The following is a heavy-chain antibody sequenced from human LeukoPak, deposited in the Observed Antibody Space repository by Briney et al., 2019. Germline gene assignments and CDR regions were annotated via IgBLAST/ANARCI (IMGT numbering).Heavy chain of an antibody. CDR1: GGSISSGGYY. V-gene: IGHV4-31*03. CDR3: ARDSSSRFVEFDP. Sequence: SETLSLTCTVSGGSISSGGYYWSWIRQHPGKGLEWIGYIYYSGSTYYNPSLKSRVTISVDTSKNQFSLKLSSVTAADTAVYYCARDSSSRFVEFDPWGQGTLVTVSS. D-gene: IGHD6-6*01. J-gene: IGHJ5*02. CDR2: IYYSGST.